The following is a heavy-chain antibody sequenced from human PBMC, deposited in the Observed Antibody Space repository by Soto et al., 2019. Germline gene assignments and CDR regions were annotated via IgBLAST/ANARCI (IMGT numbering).Heavy chain of an antibody. CDR2: IYYSGST. D-gene: IGHD3-9*01. V-gene: IGHV4-59*01. CDR3: ATSYDILTGPFGY. Sequence: SETLSLTCTVSGGSISSYYWSWIRQPPGKGLEWIGYIYYSGSTNYNPSLKSRFTISRDNAKNSLYLQMNSLRAEDTALYYCATSYDILTGPFGYWGQGTLVTVSS. J-gene: IGHJ4*02. CDR1: GGSISSYY.